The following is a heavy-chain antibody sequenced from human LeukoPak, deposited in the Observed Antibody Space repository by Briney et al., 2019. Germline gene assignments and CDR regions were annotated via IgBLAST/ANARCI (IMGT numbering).Heavy chain of an antibody. CDR1: GFTFSIYG. CDR2: IKPKTDGETT. J-gene: IGHJ4*02. Sequence: GGSLRLSCAASGFTFSIYGINWVRQAPGKGLEWVGRIKPKTDGETTEYAAPVKGRFSISRDDSKNMLYLQMNSLKTEDTAVYYCITPLPYSAQGGQGTLVTVSS. V-gene: IGHV3-15*07. CDR3: ITPLPYSAQ. D-gene: IGHD2-21*01.